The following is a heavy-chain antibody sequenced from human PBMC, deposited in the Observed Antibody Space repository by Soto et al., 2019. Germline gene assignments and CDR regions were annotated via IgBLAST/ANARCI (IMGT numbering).Heavy chain of an antibody. D-gene: IGHD3-22*01. CDR3: ARGLRIYYDRSGLHY. V-gene: IGHV3-48*03. J-gene: IGHJ4*02. CDR2: ISYTGSTI. Sequence: GGSLRLSCAASGFTFSNYEMNWVRQTPGKGLEWVSYISYTGSTIYYADSVRGRFTISRDNSKNSLYLQMNSLRAEDTAVYYCARGLRIYYDRSGLHYWGQGTLVTVSS. CDR1: GFTFSNYE.